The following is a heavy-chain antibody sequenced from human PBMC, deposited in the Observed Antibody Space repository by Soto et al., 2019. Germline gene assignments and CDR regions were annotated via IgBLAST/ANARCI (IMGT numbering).Heavy chain of an antibody. D-gene: IGHD6-19*01. V-gene: IGHV4-34*01. Sequence: QVQLQQWGAGLLKPSETLSLTCAVYGGSFSGYYWSWIRQPPGKRLEWIGEINHSGSTNYNPSLKSRVTISVDTSKNQFSLKLSSVTAADTAVYYCARGLRQWLVKIPLDYWGQGTLVTVSS. CDR1: GGSFSGYY. J-gene: IGHJ4*02. CDR3: ARGLRQWLVKIPLDY. CDR2: INHSGST.